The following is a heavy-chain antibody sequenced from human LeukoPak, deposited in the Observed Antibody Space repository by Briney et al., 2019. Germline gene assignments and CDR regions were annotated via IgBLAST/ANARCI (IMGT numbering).Heavy chain of an antibody. CDR3: ARGVYIAAAQYGY. D-gene: IGHD6-13*01. J-gene: IGHJ4*02. CDR2: IYYSGTT. Sequence: SSETLSLTCTVSGGSISSYYWSWIRQPPGKGLEWIGYIYYSGTTDYNPSLKSRVTISVDTSKNQFSLKLSSVTAADTAVYYCARGVYIAAAQYGYWGQGTLVTVSS. V-gene: IGHV4-59*01. CDR1: GGSISSYY.